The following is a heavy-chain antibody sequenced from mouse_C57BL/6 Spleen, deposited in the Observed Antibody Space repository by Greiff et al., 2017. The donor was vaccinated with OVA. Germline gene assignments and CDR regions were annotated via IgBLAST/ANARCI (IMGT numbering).Heavy chain of an antibody. J-gene: IGHJ1*03. CDR2: FYPGSGSI. V-gene: IGHV1-62-2*01. CDR1: GYTFTEYT. Sequence: VKLMESGAELVKPGASVKLSCKASGYTFTEYTIHWVKQRSGQGLEWIGWFYPGSGSIKYNEKFKDKATLTADKSSSTVYMELSRLTSEDSAVYFCARHEVGYDRYWYFDVWGTGTTVTVSS. D-gene: IGHD2-2*01. CDR3: ARHEVGYDRYWYFDV.